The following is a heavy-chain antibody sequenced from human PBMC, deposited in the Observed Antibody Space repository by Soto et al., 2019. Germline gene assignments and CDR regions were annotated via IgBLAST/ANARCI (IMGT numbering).Heavy chain of an antibody. Sequence: SVKVSCKASGGTFSSYAISWVRQAPGQGLEWMGGIIPIFGTANYAQKFQGRVTITADESTSTAYMELSSLRSEDTAVYYCARQANYQLLLYGMDVWGEGTTVTVYS. D-gene: IGHD2-2*01. CDR3: ARQANYQLLLYGMDV. V-gene: IGHV1-69*13. CDR1: GGTFSSYA. J-gene: IGHJ6*04. CDR2: IIPIFGTA.